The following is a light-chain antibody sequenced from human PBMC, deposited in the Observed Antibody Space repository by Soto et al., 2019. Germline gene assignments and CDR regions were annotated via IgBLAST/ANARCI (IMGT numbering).Light chain of an antibody. V-gene: IGKV3-11*01. CDR2: EAS. Sequence: EVVLTQSPATLSLSPGERATLSCRASQSVRSYLAWYQQKPGQAPRLLIYEASNRATSIPARFSGSGSGTDFTRTISTLEHEDFAVYYCQQRSNRWTCVKGAKVEIK. J-gene: IGKJ1*01. CDR3: QQRSNRWT. CDR1: QSVRSY.